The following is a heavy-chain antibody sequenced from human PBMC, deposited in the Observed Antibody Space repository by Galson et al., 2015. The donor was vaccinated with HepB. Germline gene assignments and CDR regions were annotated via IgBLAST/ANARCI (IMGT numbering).Heavy chain of an antibody. CDR3: ARELLDIVVVPAAHFDY. CDR1: GFTFSSYS. D-gene: IGHD2-2*01. Sequence: SLRLSCAASGFTFSSYSMNWVRQAPGKGLEWVSSISSSSSYIYYADSVKGRFTISRDNAKNSLYLQMNSLRAEDTAVYYCARELLDIVVVPAAHFDYWGQGTLVTVSS. J-gene: IGHJ4*02. CDR2: ISSSSSYI. V-gene: IGHV3-21*01.